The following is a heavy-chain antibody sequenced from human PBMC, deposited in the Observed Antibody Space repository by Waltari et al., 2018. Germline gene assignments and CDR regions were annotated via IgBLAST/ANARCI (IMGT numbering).Heavy chain of an antibody. Sequence: EVQLVESGGGLVQPGRSLRLSCAASGFAFDDYAMHWARQAPGKGLEWVSGISWNSGSLGYADSVKGRVTISRDNAKNSLYLQMNSLRAEDTALYYCAKATAYDILTGYPFDYWGQGTLVTVSS. J-gene: IGHJ4*02. D-gene: IGHD3-9*01. CDR2: ISWNSGSL. CDR3: AKATAYDILTGYPFDY. V-gene: IGHV3-9*01. CDR1: GFAFDDYA.